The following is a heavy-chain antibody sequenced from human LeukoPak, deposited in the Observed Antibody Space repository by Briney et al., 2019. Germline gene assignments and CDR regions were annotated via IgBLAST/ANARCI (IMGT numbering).Heavy chain of an antibody. CDR3: ARGPVGGNPIRS. Sequence: PSETLSLTCGVSGGSIIGYFCAWLRQPPGKALEWIGEINHSGSTTYSPSLKSRATISVDTSKKQFSLNLNSLTAADTAVYYCARGPVGGNPIRSWGQGTLVTVSS. CDR2: INHSGST. CDR1: GGSIIGYF. V-gene: IGHV4-34*01. J-gene: IGHJ5*02. D-gene: IGHD4-23*01.